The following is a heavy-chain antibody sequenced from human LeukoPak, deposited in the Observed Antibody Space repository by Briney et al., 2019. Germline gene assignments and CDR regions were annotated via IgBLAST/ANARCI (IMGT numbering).Heavy chain of an antibody. D-gene: IGHD6-19*01. CDR2: IIPIFGTA. CDR3: ASPPGESSGWAPFDY. CDR1: GGTFSSYA. Sequence: GASVKFSCKASGGTFSSYAISWVRQAPGQGLEWMGGIIPIFGTANYAQKFQGRVTITTDESTSTAYMELSSLRSEDTAVYYCASPPGESSGWAPFDYWGQGTLVTVSS. J-gene: IGHJ4*02. V-gene: IGHV1-69*05.